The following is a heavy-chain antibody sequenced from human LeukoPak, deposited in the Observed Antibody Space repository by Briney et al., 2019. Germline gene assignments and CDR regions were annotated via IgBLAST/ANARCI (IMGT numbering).Heavy chain of an antibody. J-gene: IGHJ4*02. CDR1: GYRFTSYG. CDR3: AREAGTVGNDY. D-gene: IGHD6-19*01. Sequence: ASVKVSCKASGYRFTSYGISWMRQAPGQGLEWMGWISTYNGNTNHAERPQGRVTMTTDTSTSTAYMEMRSLRSDDTAIYYCAREAGTVGNDYWGQGTLVTVSS. V-gene: IGHV1-18*01. CDR2: ISTYNGNT.